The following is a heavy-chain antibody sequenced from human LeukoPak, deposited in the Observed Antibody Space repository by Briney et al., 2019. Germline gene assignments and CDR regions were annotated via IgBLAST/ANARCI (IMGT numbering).Heavy chain of an antibody. D-gene: IGHD3-10*01. J-gene: IGHJ4*02. CDR3: ARETKRFGELLGGWQYYFDY. Sequence: GGSLRLSCAASGFTFSSYSMNWVRQAPGKGLEWVSSISSSSSYIYYADSVKGRFTISRDNAKNSLYLQMNSLRAEDTAVYYCARETKRFGELLGGWQYYFDYWGQGTLVTVSS. CDR1: GFTFSSYS. CDR2: ISSSSSYI. V-gene: IGHV3-21*01.